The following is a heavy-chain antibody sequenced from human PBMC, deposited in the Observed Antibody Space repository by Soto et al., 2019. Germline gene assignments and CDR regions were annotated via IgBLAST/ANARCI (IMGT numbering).Heavy chain of an antibody. V-gene: IGHV3-23*01. CDR2: ISGAGAGT. D-gene: IGHD3-10*01. J-gene: IGHJ4*02. CDR3: LRSYGSGVVY. CDR1: GFTFSSFP. Sequence: EVPLLESGGGLVQPGGSLRLSCVASGFTFSSFPMTWVRQAPGKGLEWVSAISGAGAGTYYVDSVKGRFTISRDNSKNTLYLQMNTLRGEDTAVYYCLRSYGSGVVYWGQGTLVTVSS.